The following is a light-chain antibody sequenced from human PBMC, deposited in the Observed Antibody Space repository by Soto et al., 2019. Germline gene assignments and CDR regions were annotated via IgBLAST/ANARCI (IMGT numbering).Light chain of an antibody. CDR3: GSYTISSTLMI. J-gene: IGLJ2*01. CDR1: PSDIGAYNY. CDR2: DVT. Sequence: QSVLTQPASVSGSPGQSITISCSGTPSDIGAYNYVSWYQHLPGKAPKVIIYDVTNRPSGVSSRFSGSKSGTTASLTISGLQAEDEAYYYCGSYTISSTLMIFGGGTKLTVL. V-gene: IGLV2-14*03.